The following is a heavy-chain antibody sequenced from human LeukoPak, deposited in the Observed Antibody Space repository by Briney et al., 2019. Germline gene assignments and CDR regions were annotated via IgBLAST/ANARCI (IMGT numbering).Heavy chain of an antibody. D-gene: IGHD6-6*01. CDR3: ARGGASSPYTYIDV. CDR2: IGDSGGST. J-gene: IGHJ6*04. Sequence: GGSLRLSCAASGFTFSNHAMSWVRQAPGKGLEWVSVIGDSGGSTYYADSVKGRFTISRDNSKNTLYLQMNSLRADDTAVYHCARGGASSPYTYIDVWGKGTTVIVSS. CDR1: GFTFSNHA. V-gene: IGHV3-23*01.